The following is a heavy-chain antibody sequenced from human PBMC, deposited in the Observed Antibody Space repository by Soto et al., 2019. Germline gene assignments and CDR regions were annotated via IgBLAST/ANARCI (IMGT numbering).Heavy chain of an antibody. Sequence: GGSLRLSCAASGFTFSSYWMHWVRQAPGRGLQWVSRINSDGSDLNYADSVEGRFTISRDNAKNTLYLQMNSLGDEDTAVYYCVSSYYFHDMGVWGQGTTVTVSS. V-gene: IGHV3-74*01. CDR3: VSSYYFHDMGV. J-gene: IGHJ6*02. CDR1: GFTFSSYW. CDR2: INSDGSDL.